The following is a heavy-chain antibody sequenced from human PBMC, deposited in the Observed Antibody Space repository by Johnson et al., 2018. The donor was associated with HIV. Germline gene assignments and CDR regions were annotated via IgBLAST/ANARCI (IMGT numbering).Heavy chain of an antibody. CDR3: ARTSCSGARCLGYDPFDV. CDR1: GFTFSDHW. D-gene: IGHD2-15*01. CDR2: INGDGSRL. J-gene: IGHJ3*01. V-gene: IGHV3-74*01. Sequence: VQLVESGGGLVQPGGSLRLSCGASGFTFSDHWMQWVRQAPGKGLVWVSRINGDGSRLTYADSVKGRFTIARDNAKNTLYLELKSLRSEDTAVYYGARTSCSGARCLGYDPFDVWGQGAMVTVSS.